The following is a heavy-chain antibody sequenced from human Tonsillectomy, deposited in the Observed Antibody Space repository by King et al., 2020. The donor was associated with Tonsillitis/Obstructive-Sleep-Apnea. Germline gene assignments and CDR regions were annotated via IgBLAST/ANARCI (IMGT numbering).Heavy chain of an antibody. D-gene: IGHD3-16*01. CDR2: IYYSGST. J-gene: IGHJ6*03. CDR3: ARPTRYASSYFYYYYMDV. CDR1: GGSISSYY. V-gene: IGHV4-59*01. Sequence: MPLQESGPGLVKPSETLSLTCTVSGGSISSYYWSWIRQPPGKGLEWIGYIYYSGSTNYNPSLKSRVTISVDTSKNQFSLKLSSVTAADAAVYFCARPTRYASSYFYYYYMDVWGKGTTVTVSS.